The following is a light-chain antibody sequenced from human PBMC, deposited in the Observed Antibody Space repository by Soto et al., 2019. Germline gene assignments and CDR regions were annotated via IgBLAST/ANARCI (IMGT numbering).Light chain of an antibody. CDR1: QGVSNN. CDR3: QQYNNWPPMYT. Sequence: EIVMTQSPATLPVSPGESATLSCRTSQGVSNNLAWYQQKPGQAPRLLMYEASTRATSTPARFSGSGSETEFTLTISTLQSEDFAVYYCQQYNNWPPMYTFGQGTKLEIK. V-gene: IGKV3-15*01. J-gene: IGKJ2*01. CDR2: EAS.